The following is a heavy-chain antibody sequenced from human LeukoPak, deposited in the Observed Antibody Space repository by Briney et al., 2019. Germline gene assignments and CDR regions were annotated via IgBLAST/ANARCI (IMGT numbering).Heavy chain of an antibody. D-gene: IGHD6-19*01. Sequence: SVKVSCKASGGTFSSYAISWVRQAPGQGLEWMGGIIPIFGTANYAQKFQGRVTITADESMSTAYMELSSLRSEDTAVYYCASTSSGWYYFDYWGQGTLVTVSS. CDR3: ASTSSGWYYFDY. CDR1: GGTFSSYA. V-gene: IGHV1-69*13. J-gene: IGHJ4*02. CDR2: IIPIFGTA.